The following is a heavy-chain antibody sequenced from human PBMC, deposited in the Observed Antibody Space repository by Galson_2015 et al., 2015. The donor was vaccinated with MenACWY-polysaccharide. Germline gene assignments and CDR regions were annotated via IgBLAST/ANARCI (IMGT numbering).Heavy chain of an antibody. CDR2: ISYDGSNK. J-gene: IGHJ6*02. V-gene: IGHV3-30-3*01. CDR1: GFTFNTFA. Sequence: SLRLSCAGSGFTFNTFAMNWVRQAPGKGLEWVALISYDGSNKYHADSVKGRFTISRNNSKNTVYLQMDSLRPEDTALYYCARDQTNSLRMDVWGQGTTVIVSS. D-gene: IGHD1-7*01. CDR3: ARDQTNSLRMDV.